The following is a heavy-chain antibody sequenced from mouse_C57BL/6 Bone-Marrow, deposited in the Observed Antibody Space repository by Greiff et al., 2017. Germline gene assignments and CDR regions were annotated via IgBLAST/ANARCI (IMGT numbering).Heavy chain of an antibody. V-gene: IGHV1-69*01. CDR2: IDPSDSYT. CDR3: ARREAMDY. CDR1: GYTFTSYW. Sequence: QVQLQQPGAELVMPGASVKLSCKASGYTFTSYWMHWVKQRPGQGLEWIGEIDPSDSYTNYNQKFKGKSTLTVDKSSSTAYMPLSSLTSEDSAVYYCARREAMDYWGQGTSVTVSS. J-gene: IGHJ4*01.